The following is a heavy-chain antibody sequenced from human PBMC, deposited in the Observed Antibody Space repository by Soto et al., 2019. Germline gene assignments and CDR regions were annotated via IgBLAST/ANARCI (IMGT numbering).Heavy chain of an antibody. CDR2: ISSSSSYI. CDR3: ARVYDFWSGYSVGAFDI. D-gene: IGHD3-3*01. CDR1: GFTFSSYS. J-gene: IGHJ3*02. V-gene: IGHV3-21*01. Sequence: GGSLRLSCAASGFTFSSYSMNWVRQAPGKGLEWVSSISSSSSYIYYADSVKGRFTISRDNAKNSLYLQMNSLRAEDTAVYYCARVYDFWSGYSVGAFDIWGQGTMVTVSS.